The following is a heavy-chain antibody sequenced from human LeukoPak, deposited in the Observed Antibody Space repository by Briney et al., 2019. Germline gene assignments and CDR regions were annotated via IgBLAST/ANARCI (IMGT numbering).Heavy chain of an antibody. D-gene: IGHD6-13*01. CDR1: GFTFSSYG. CDR3: AKAASGYSSSWYGFGVLNDAFDI. Sequence: GGSLRLSCAASGFTFSSYGMHWVRQAPGKGLEWVAFIRYDGSNKYYADSVKGRFTISRDNSKNTLYLQMNSLRAEDTAVYYCAKAASGYSSSWYGFGVLNDAFDIWGQGTMVTVSS. J-gene: IGHJ3*02. V-gene: IGHV3-30*02. CDR2: IRYDGSNK.